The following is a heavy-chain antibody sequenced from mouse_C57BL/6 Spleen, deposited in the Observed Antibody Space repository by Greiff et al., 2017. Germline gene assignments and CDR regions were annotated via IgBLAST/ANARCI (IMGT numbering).Heavy chain of an antibody. D-gene: IGHD1-1*01. V-gene: IGHV7-3*01. J-gene: IGHJ2*01. CDR3: ARYPHYSGSSYDFDF. Sequence: EVMLVESGGGLVQPGGSLSLSCAASGFTFTDYYMSWVRQPPGKALEWLGFIRNKANGYTTEYSASVKGRFTISRDNSRSILYLQMNALRAEDSATYYCARYPHYSGSSYDFDFWGQGTTLTVSS. CDR1: GFTFTDYY. CDR2: IRNKANGYTT.